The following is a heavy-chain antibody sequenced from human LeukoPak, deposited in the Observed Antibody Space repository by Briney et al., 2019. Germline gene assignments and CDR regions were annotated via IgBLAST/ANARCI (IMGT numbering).Heavy chain of an antibody. Sequence: ASVKVSCKASGYTFTSYGINWVRQAPGQGLEWMGWISGYNGNTNYAQKFQGRVTMTTDTSTTTGYMELRSLRSDDTAVYYCARVRAYCSGGSCYPFDYWGQGTLVTVSS. CDR3: ARVRAYCSGGSCYPFDY. J-gene: IGHJ4*02. CDR2: ISGYNGNT. V-gene: IGHV1-18*01. D-gene: IGHD2-15*01. CDR1: GYTFTSYG.